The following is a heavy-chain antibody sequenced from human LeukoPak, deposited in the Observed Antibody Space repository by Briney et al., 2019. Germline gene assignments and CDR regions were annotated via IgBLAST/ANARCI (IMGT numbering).Heavy chain of an antibody. J-gene: IGHJ5*02. CDR1: GGSFSGYY. Sequence: PSETLSLTCAVYGGSFSGYYWSWIRQPPGKGLEWIGEINHSGSTNYNPSLKSRVTISVDTSKNLFSLKLSSVTAADTAVYYCASVGAYSGSYYDWFDPWGQGTLVTVSS. V-gene: IGHV4-34*01. D-gene: IGHD1-26*01. CDR3: ASVGAYSGSYYDWFDP. CDR2: INHSGST.